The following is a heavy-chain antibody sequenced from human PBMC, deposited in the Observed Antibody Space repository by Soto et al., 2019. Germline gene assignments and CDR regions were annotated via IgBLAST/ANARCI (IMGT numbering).Heavy chain of an antibody. CDR1: GFTFSSYG. J-gene: IGHJ6*02. CDR3: AKEVRLSGYSRTERYYGMDV. V-gene: IGHV3-30*18. CDR2: ISYDGSNK. D-gene: IGHD3-22*01. Sequence: PGGSLRLSCAASGFTFSSYGMHWVRQAPGKGLEWVAVISYDGSNKYYADSVKGRFTISRDNSKNTLYLQMNSLRAEDTAVYYCAKEVRLSGYSRTERYYGMDVWGQGTTVTVSS.